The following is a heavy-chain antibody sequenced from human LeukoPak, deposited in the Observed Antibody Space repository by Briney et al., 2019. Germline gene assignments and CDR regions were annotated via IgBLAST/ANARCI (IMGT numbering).Heavy chain of an antibody. V-gene: IGHV5-51*01. CDR3: AXGPXYXXXXXXXXVDX. J-gene: IGHJ4*02. CDR1: GYSFTSNW. Sequence: GESLKISCKASGYSFTSNWIGWVRQMPGKGLEWMGIIYPGDSDTRYSPSFQGQVTMSADKSISTAYLQWSSLKASDTAMYYCAXGPXYXXXXXXXXVDXXXXGXLVSV. CDR2: IYPGDSDT.